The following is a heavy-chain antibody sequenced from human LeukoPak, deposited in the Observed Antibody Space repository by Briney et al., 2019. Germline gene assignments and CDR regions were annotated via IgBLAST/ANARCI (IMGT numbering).Heavy chain of an antibody. CDR1: GFTFSNYA. Sequence: GGSLRLSCAASGFTFSNYAMSWVRQAPGKGLEWVSAISGSASGTYYADSVKGRFTISRDNSKNRVFLQMNSLRADDTAVYYCAKTTTLLGYCSSTSCRGFDYWGQGTLVTVSS. CDR3: AKTTTLLGYCSSTSCRGFDY. V-gene: IGHV3-23*01. CDR2: ISGSASGT. D-gene: IGHD2-2*01. J-gene: IGHJ4*02.